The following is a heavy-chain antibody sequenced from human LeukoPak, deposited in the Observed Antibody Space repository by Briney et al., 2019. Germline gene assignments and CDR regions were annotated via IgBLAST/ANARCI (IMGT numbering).Heavy chain of an antibody. V-gene: IGHV3-66*01. CDR3: ARDSHGDGIGR. Sequence: GGSLRLSCAASGFTVSGNYMSWVRRAPGKGLEWVSVIYSGDYTYYADSVKGRFTISRDNFKNTLYLQMNSLRAEDTAVYYCARDSHGDGIGRWGQGTLVTVSS. CDR1: GFTVSGNY. CDR2: IYSGDYT. D-gene: IGHD4-17*01. J-gene: IGHJ4*02.